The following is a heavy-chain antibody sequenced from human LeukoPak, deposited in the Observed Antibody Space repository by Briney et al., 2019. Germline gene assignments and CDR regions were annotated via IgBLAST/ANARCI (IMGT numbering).Heavy chain of an antibody. CDR2: IYYSGST. D-gene: IGHD5-18*01. V-gene: IGHV4-61*01. J-gene: IGHJ4*02. Sequence: SETLSLTCTVSGGSASSGSYYWSWIRQPPGKGLEWIGYIYYSGSTNYNPSLKSRVTISVDTSKNQFSLKLSSVTAAGTAVYYCARGRYSYGSRWGQGTLVTVSS. CDR3: ARGRYSYGSR. CDR1: GGSASSGSYY.